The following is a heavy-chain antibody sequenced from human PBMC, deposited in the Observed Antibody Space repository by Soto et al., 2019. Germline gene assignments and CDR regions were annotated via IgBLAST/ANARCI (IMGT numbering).Heavy chain of an antibody. CDR3: ARDGLGYYDFWSGYYTGPALDY. J-gene: IGHJ4*02. CDR2: ISAYNGNT. V-gene: IGHV1-18*01. D-gene: IGHD3-3*01. CDR1: GYTFTSYG. Sequence: ASVKVSCKASGYTFTSYGISWVRQAPGQGLEWMGWISAYNGNTNYAQKLQGRVTMTTDTSTSTAYMELRSLRSDDTAVYYCARDGLGYYDFWSGYYTGPALDYWGQGTLVTVSS.